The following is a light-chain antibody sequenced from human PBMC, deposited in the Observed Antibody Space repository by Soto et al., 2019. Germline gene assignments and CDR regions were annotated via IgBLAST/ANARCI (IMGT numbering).Light chain of an antibody. J-gene: IGLJ1*01. Sequence: QSALTQPASVSGSPGQSITISCTGTIDDVGAYNYVSWYQQRPGSAPQLLIYDVNNRPSGASNRFSGSKSGHTAYLTISGLKSDDEANYHCASYTSTHTLVFGTGTKLTVL. V-gene: IGLV2-14*01. CDR2: DVN. CDR3: ASYTSTHTLV. CDR1: IDDVGAYNY.